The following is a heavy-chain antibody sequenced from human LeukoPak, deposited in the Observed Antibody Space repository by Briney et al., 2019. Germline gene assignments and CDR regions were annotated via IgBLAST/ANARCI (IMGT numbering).Heavy chain of an antibody. CDR1: GGSISSSSYY. V-gene: IGHV4-39*01. CDR3: ATLRLRGSNWSDY. D-gene: IGHD5-12*01. Sequence: SETLSLTCTVSGGSISSSSYYWGWIRQPPGKGLEWIGSIYYSGSTYYNPSLESRVTISVDTSKNQFSLKLSSVTAADTAVYYCATLRLRGSNWSDYWGQGTLVTVSS. CDR2: IYYSGST. J-gene: IGHJ5*01.